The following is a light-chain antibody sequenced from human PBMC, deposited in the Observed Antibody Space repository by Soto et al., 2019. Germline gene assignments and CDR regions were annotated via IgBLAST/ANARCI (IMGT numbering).Light chain of an antibody. Sequence: QSALTQPASVSGSPGQSITISCTATSSDVGTYNLVSWYQQHPGKAPKLIIYEVNKRPSGVSNRFSGSKSDKTASLTIFGLQAEDEADYYCCSSATFTTIFGGGTKLTVL. CDR1: SSDVGTYNL. CDR2: EVN. CDR3: CSSATFTTI. J-gene: IGLJ2*01. V-gene: IGLV2-23*02.